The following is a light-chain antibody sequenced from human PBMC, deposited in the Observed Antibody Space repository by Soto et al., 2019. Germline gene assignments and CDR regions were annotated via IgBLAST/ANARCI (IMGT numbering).Light chain of an antibody. CDR1: QSVSSR. CDR2: GAS. Sequence: EIVMTQSPATLSVSPGESATLSCRTSQSVSSRLGWYQQKPGQAPRLLIYGASTRATDIPARFSGSGSGTEFTLTISSLQSEDFAVYYCQQYNNWPLTFGGGTKVKIK. J-gene: IGKJ4*01. CDR3: QQYNNWPLT. V-gene: IGKV3-15*01.